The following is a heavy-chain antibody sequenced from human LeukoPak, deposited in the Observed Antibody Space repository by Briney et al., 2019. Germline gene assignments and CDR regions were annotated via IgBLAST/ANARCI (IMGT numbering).Heavy chain of an antibody. D-gene: IGHD2-2*02. V-gene: IGHV1-46*01. CDR1: GYTFTSYY. J-gene: IGHJ4*02. CDR2: INPSGGST. CDR3: ARAALYCSSTSCYNYFDY. Sequence: ASVKVSRKASGYTFTSYYMHWVRQAPGQGLEWMGIINPSGGSTSYAQKFQGRVTMTRDTSTSTVYMELSRPRSDDTVVYYCARAALYCSSTSCYNYFDYWGQGTLVTVSS.